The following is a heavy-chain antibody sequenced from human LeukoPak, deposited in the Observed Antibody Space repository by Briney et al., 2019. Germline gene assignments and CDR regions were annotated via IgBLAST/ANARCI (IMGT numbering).Heavy chain of an antibody. CDR3: ARTAMSSSGRVDY. D-gene: IGHD6-19*01. CDR2: INSDGST. J-gene: IGHJ4*02. CDR1: GFTFNNYW. V-gene: IGHV3-74*01. Sequence: PGGSLRLSCAASGFTFNNYWINWVRQAPGKGLVWVSRINSDGSTNYADSVEGRFTISRDNAKNTVYLQMDSLRAEDTAVYYCARTAMSSSGRVDYWGQGTLVTVSS.